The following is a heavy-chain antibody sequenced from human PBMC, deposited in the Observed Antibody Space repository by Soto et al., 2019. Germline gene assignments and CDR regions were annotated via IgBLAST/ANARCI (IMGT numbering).Heavy chain of an antibody. D-gene: IGHD2-21*02. CDR1: GLTLSDYW. J-gene: IGHJ5*02. Sequence: EVQLLESGGGLVQPGGSLRLSCAASGLTLSDYWMHWVRQAPGRGLVWVSRMNRDGAIISYADSVTGRFTISRDNGKNTLYLQMDSLRVEDTAVYYCVRVPTESGRWFDAWGQGTLVTVSS. V-gene: IGHV3-74*01. CDR2: MNRDGAII. CDR3: VRVPTESGRWFDA.